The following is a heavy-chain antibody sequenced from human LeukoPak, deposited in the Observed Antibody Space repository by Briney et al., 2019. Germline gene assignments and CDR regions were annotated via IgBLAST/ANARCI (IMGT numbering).Heavy chain of an antibody. D-gene: IGHD2-15*01. CDR3: ARGPPRYCSGGSCYPSFDY. Sequence: GGSLRLSCAASGFTFSSYWMSWVRQAPGKGLEWVANIKQDGSEKYYVDSVKGRFTISRDNAKNSLYLQMNSLRAEDTAVYYCARGPPRYCSGGSCYPSFDYWGQGTLVTVSS. J-gene: IGHJ4*02. V-gene: IGHV3-7*01. CDR1: GFTFSSYW. CDR2: IKQDGSEK.